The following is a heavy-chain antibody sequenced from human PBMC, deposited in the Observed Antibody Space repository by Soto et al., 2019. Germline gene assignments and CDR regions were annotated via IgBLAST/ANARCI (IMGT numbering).Heavy chain of an antibody. CDR3: ARRWLSSSSTSRYHYYGMDV. D-gene: IGHD6-6*01. V-gene: IGHV1-8*01. J-gene: IGHJ6*02. Sequence: QVQLVQSGAEVKKPGASVKGSGKASGYTFTSYDINWVRQATGQGLEWMGWMNPNSGNTGYAQKFQGRVTMTRNTLMRTAYMELRSLWSEDTAVYYCARRWLSSSSTSRYHYYGMDVWGQGTTVTVSS. CDR1: GYTFTSYD. CDR2: MNPNSGNT.